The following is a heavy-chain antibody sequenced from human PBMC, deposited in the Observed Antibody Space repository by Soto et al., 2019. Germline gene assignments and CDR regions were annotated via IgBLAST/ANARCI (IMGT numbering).Heavy chain of an antibody. CDR1: GGSISSYY. V-gene: IGHV4-59*08. D-gene: IGHD4-17*01. CDR2: IYYSGST. CDR3: ARRYGVYFDY. Sequence: QVQLQESGPGLVKPSETLSLTCTVSGGSISSYYWSWIRQPPGKGLEWIGYIYYSGSTNYNPSLKRRVTISVDPSKNHCSLKLSSVTAADTAVYYCARRYGVYFDYWGQGTLVTVSS. J-gene: IGHJ4*02.